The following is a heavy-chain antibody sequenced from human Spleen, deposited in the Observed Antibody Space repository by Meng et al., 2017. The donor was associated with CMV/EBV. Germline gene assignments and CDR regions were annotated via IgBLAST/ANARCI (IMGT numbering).Heavy chain of an antibody. CDR3: ARDNLMITFGGVDKTHWFDP. V-gene: IGHV4-39*07. Sequence: SETLSLTCTVSGGSISSSSYYWGWIRQPPGKGLEWIGSIYYSGSTYYNPSLKSRVTISVDTSKSQFSLNLSSVTAADTAVYYCARDNLMITFGGVDKTHWFDPWGQGTLVTVS. J-gene: IGHJ5*02. CDR2: IYYSGST. D-gene: IGHD3-16*01. CDR1: GGSISSSSYY.